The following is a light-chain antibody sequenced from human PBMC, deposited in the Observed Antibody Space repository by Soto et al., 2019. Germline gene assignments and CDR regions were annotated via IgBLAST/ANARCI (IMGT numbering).Light chain of an antibody. CDR2: DVS. V-gene: IGLV2-14*01. Sequence: QSALTQPASVSGSPGQSITISCTGTNSDVGGYNYVSWYQQHPGNAPQLMIYDVSNRPSGVSNRFSGSKSGNTASLTISGLQAEEEADYYCSSYTIISSVVFGGGTKLTVL. CDR3: SSYTIISSVV. J-gene: IGLJ3*02. CDR1: NSDVGGYNY.